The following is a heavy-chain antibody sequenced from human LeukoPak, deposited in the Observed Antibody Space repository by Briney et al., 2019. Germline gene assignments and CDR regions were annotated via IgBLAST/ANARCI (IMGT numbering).Heavy chain of an antibody. CDR2: LYYRGST. V-gene: IGHV4-39*07. CDR1: GDSISSSSYY. Sequence: SETLSLTCTVSGDSISSSSYYWGWIRQPPGKGLEWIGSLYYRGSTSYNPSLKSRVTISVHTSKNQFSLRLTSVTAADTAVYYCASSRDGYTLDYWGQGTLVSVSS. D-gene: IGHD5-24*01. CDR3: ASSRDGYTLDY. J-gene: IGHJ4*02.